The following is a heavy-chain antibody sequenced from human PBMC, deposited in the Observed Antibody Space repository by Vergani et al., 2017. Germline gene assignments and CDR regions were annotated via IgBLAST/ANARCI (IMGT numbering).Heavy chain of an antibody. D-gene: IGHD3-16*02. J-gene: IGHJ4*02. V-gene: IGHV3-49*04. CDR2: IRSKAYGGTT. CDR3: TRDYDYVWGSYRLYYFDY. CDR1: GFTFGDYA. Sequence: EVQLVESGGGLVQPGRSLRLSCTASGFTFGDYAMSWVRQAPGKGLEWVGFIRSKAYGGTTEYAASVKGRFTISRDDSKSSAYLQMNSLKTEDTAVYYWTRDYDYVWGSYRLYYFDYWGQGTLVTVSS.